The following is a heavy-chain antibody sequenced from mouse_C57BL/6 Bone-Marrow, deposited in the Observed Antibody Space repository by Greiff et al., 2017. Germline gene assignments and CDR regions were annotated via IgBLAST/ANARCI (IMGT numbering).Heavy chain of an antibody. V-gene: IGHV1-81*01. CDR1: GYTFTSYG. CDR2: IYPRSGNT. D-gene: IGHD1-1*01. CDR3: ARSSSYFDY. Sequence: VKLMESGAELARPGASVKLSCKASGYTFTSYGISWVKQRTGQGLEWIGEIYPRSGNTYYNEKFKGKATLTADKSSSTAYMELRSLTSEDSAVYFCARSSSYFDYWGQGTTLTVSS. J-gene: IGHJ2*01.